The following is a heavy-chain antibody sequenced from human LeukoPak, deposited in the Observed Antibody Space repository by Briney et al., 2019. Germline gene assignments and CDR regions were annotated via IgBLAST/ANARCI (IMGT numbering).Heavy chain of an antibody. CDR2: INHSGST. J-gene: IGHJ6*03. CDR1: EFTFSSYW. CDR3: ARGMYYYYYYMDV. V-gene: IGHV4-34*01. Sequence: LRLSCAASEFTFSSYWMSWVRQPPGKGLEWIGEINHSGSTNYNPSLKSRVTISVDTSKNQFSLKLSSVTAADTAVYYCARGMYYYYYYMDVWGKGTTVTVSS.